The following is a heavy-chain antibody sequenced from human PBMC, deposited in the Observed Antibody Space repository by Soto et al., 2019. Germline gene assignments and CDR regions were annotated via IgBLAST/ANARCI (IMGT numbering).Heavy chain of an antibody. CDR1: GGSVSSGSFY. V-gene: IGHV4-61*01. CDR3: TAGYIHSLFDP. CDR2: VYYTGRT. Sequence: QVQLQESGPGLVKPSETLSLTCTVSGGSVSSGSFYWSWIRQPPGMGMELIGFVYYTGRTNYNPSLESRAANSVDTSNTQFSMKLSSATAADTAGYYWTAGYIHSLFDPWGQGTLVTVSS. J-gene: IGHJ5*02. D-gene: IGHD5-12*01.